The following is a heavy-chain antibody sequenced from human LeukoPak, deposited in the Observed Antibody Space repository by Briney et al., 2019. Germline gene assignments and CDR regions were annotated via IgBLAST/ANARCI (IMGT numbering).Heavy chain of an antibody. D-gene: IGHD1-26*01. V-gene: IGHV4-31*03. CDR1: GGSISSGGYY. CDR2: IYYSGST. Sequence: SETLSLTCTVSGGSISSGGYYWSWIRQHPGTGLEWIGYIYYSGSTYYNPSLKSRVTISVDTSKNQFSLKLSSVTAADTAVYYCARSAIVGATRVFDYWGQGTLVTVSS. J-gene: IGHJ4*02. CDR3: ARSAIVGATRVFDY.